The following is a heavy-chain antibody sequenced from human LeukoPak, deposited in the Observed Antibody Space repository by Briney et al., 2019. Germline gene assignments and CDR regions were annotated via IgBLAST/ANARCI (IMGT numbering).Heavy chain of an antibody. V-gene: IGHV3-23*01. CDR3: AKGHPNYYDNSGYDY. D-gene: IGHD3-22*01. Sequence: TGGSLRLSXAASGLPLGSYAMSWVCQAPGKGLEWVSTVSGTGETTYYADSVKGWFNISRDNSKNTLYLQMNSLRPDDTAIYYCAKGHPNYYDNSGYDYWGQGTLVTVSS. CDR2: VSGTGETT. J-gene: IGHJ4*02. CDR1: GLPLGSYA.